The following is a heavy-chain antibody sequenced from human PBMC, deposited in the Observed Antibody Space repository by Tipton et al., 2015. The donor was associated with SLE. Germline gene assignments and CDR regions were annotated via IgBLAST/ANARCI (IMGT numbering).Heavy chain of an antibody. V-gene: IGHV3-53*04. J-gene: IGHJ4*02. CDR1: GFSVSSSF. CDR2: IYSGGSA. D-gene: IGHD5-12*01. CDR3: ARSLSGYDFFDY. Sequence: VQLVQSGGGLVQPGGSLRLSCAASGFSVSSSFMSWVRQAPGKGLEWVSVIYSGGSAYYADSVKGRFTISRDNSKNSLYLQMNSLRPEDTAIYYCARSLSGYDFFDYWGQGTLVTVSS.